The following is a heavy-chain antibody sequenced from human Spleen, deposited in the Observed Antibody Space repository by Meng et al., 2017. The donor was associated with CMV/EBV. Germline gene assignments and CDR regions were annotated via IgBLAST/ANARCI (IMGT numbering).Heavy chain of an antibody. D-gene: IGHD2-2*01. CDR3: ARDGSGWRDIVVVPAAMPSYGMDV. Sequence: ASVKVSCKASGYTFTSYYMHWVRQAPGQGLEWMGIINPSGGSTSYAQKFQGRVTMTRDTSTSTVYMELSSLRSEDTAVYYCARDGSGWRDIVVVPAAMPSYGMDVWGQGTTVTVSS. J-gene: IGHJ6*02. V-gene: IGHV1-46*01. CDR1: GYTFTSYY. CDR2: INPSGGST.